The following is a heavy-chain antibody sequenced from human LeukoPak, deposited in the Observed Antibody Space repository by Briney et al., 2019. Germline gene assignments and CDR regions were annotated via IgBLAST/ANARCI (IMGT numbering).Heavy chain of an antibody. CDR2: IITILGIA. J-gene: IGHJ4*02. V-gene: IGHV1-69*04. D-gene: IGHD6-19*01. Sequence: SVKVSCKASGGTFSSYAISWVRQAPGQGLEWMGRIITILGIANYAQKFQGRVTITADKSTSTAYMELSSLRSEDTAVYYCARDSIAVAGDEFDYWGQGTLVTVSP. CDR1: GGTFSSYA. CDR3: ARDSIAVAGDEFDY.